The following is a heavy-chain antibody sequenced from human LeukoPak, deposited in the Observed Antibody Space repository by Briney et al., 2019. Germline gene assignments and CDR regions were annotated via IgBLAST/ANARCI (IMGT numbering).Heavy chain of an antibody. V-gene: IGHV3-74*01. CDR2: INSDGSST. J-gene: IGHJ4*02. Sequence: GGSLRLSCAASGFTFSSYWMHWVRQAPGKGLEWVSRINSDGSSTTYADFVRGRFTISRDNDKNTLSLQMNRLRAEDTAVYYCARDMYTTSSARGAYWGQGTRVTVSS. CDR1: GFTFSSYW. D-gene: IGHD6-6*01. CDR3: ARDMYTTSSARGAY.